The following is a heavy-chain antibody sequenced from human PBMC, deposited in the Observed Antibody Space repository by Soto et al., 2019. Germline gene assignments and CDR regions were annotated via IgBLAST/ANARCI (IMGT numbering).Heavy chain of an antibody. D-gene: IGHD3-3*01. CDR1: GGSISSSSYY. CDR2: IYYSEST. J-gene: IGHJ4*02. V-gene: IGHV4-39*01. CDR3: ASRRITIFGVVTLY. Sequence: SETLSLTCTVSGGSISSSSYYWGWIRQPPGKGLEWIGSIYYSESTYYNPSLKSRVTISVDTSKNQFSLKLSSVTAADTAVYYCASRRITIFGVVTLYWGQGTLVTVSS.